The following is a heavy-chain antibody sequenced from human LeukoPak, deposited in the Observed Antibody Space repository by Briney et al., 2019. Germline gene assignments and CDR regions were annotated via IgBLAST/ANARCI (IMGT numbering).Heavy chain of an antibody. CDR2: ISYDGSNK. CDR3: AREGRAYYSDY. Sequence: GGSLRLSCAASGFTFSSYAMHWVRQAPGKGLEWVAVISYDGSNKYYADSVKGRFTISRDNSKNTLYLQMDSLRAEDTAVYYCAREGRAYYSDYWGQGTLVTVSS. CDR1: GFTFSSYA. D-gene: IGHD2-15*01. J-gene: IGHJ4*02. V-gene: IGHV3-30-3*01.